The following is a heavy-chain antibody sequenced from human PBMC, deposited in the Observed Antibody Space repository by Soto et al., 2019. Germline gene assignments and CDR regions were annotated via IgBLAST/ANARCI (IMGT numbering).Heavy chain of an antibody. V-gene: IGHV4-34*01. CDR3: ARGRLDFWSHDMDV. CDR2: INHSGST. CDR1: GGSFNGYY. J-gene: IGHJ6*03. D-gene: IGHD3-3*01. Sequence: TSETLSLTCGVYGGSFNGYYWSWIRQPPGKGLEWIGEINHSGSTNYNPSLKSRVTISVDTSKNQFSLKLSSVTAADTAVYYCARGRLDFWSHDMDVWGKGTTVTVSS.